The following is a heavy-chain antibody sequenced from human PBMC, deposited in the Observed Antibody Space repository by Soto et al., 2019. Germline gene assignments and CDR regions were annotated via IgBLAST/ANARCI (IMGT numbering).Heavy chain of an antibody. CDR1: GYTFTGHY. Sequence: ASVKVSCKGSGYTFTGHYMHWVRQAPGQGLEWMGWINPNTGGTNYAQKFQGWVTMTRDTSISTAYMELSRLKSDDTAVYYCAREGAVTLRMLYALDLWGPGTMVTVSS. J-gene: IGHJ3*01. CDR3: AREGAVTLRMLYALDL. V-gene: IGHV1-2*04. CDR2: INPNTGGT. D-gene: IGHD4-17*01.